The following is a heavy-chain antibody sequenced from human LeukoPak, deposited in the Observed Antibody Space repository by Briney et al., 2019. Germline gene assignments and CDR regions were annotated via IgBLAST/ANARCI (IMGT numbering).Heavy chain of an antibody. CDR3: ARYYSGSWSLDY. D-gene: IGHD6-13*01. J-gene: IGHJ3*01. V-gene: IGHV4-59*01. CDR1: GGSISSYY. Sequence: SETLSLTCTVSGGSISSYYWGWLRQPPGMGLEWIGYIYYSGSTSYNPSLKSRVTISVDTSKNQFSLKLSSVTAADTAVYYCARYYSGSWSLDYWGQGTMVTVSS. CDR2: IYYSGST.